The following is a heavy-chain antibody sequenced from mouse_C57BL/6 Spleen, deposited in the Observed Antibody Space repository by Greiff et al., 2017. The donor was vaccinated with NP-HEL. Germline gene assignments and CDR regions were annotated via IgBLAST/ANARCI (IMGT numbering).Heavy chain of an antibody. V-gene: IGHV5-17*01. CDR3: AMNWDVGDYYAMDY. D-gene: IGHD4-1*01. CDR1: GFTFSDYG. CDR2: ISSGSSTI. J-gene: IGHJ4*01. Sequence: DVKLVESGGGLVKPGGSLKLSCAASGFTFSDYGMHWVRQAPEKGLEWVAYISSGSSTIYYADTVKGRFTISRDNAKNTLFLQMTSLRSEDTAMYYCAMNWDVGDYYAMDYWGQGTSVTVSS.